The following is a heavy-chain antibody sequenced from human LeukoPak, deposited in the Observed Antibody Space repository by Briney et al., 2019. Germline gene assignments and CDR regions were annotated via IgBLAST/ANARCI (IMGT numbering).Heavy chain of an antibody. D-gene: IGHD3-22*01. V-gene: IGHV3-NL1*01. J-gene: IGHJ4*02. CDR1: GFTFSTHG. Sequence: GGSLRLSCVGSGFTFSTHGMNWVRQAPGKGLEWVSGIGGSGIGHSTHYADSVKGRFTISRDNSKNTLYLQMNSPRAEDTAVYYCAKDERYYYDSSGYFWGQGTLVTVSS. CDR3: AKDERYYYDSSGYF. CDR2: IGGSGIGHST.